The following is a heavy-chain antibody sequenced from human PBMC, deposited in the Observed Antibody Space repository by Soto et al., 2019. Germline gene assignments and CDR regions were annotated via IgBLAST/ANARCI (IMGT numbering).Heavy chain of an antibody. V-gene: IGHV3-23*01. J-gene: IGHJ4*02. Sequence: EVQLLESGGGLVQPGGSLRVSCAGSGFTLSYYAMSWVRQAPGKGLEWVSVIGGSGTNTYYADSVKGRFTISRDNSKNMVYLQMNSLRVEDTAVYCCAKDVGDISILERGGLVEYWGQGTLVTVSS. CDR1: GFTLSYYA. D-gene: IGHD5-12*01. CDR2: IGGSGTNT. CDR3: AKDVGDISILERGGLVEY.